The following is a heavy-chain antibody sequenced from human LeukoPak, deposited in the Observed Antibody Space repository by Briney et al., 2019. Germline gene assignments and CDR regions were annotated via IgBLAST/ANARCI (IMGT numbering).Heavy chain of an antibody. V-gene: IGHV3-30*02. J-gene: IGHJ4*02. CDR2: IRYDANNK. Sequence: GGSLRLSCAASGFTFSSYGTHWVRQAPGKGLEWVAFIRYDANNKCYADSVKGRFTISRDNSKSTLYLQMNSLRAEDTAVYYCAKDFAPGTMTTSALGYWGQGTLVTVSS. D-gene: IGHD3-16*01. CDR1: GFTFSSYG. CDR3: AKDFAPGTMTTSALGY.